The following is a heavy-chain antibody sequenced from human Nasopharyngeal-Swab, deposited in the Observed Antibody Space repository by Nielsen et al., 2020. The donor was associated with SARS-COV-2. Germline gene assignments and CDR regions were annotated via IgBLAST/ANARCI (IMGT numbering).Heavy chain of an antibody. CDR1: GFTLRRDW. V-gene: IGHV3-7*01. J-gene: IGHJ4*02. Sequence: SPMTPCPYSGFTLRRDWLIWVRQAPGKGLEWVANIKQDGSEKYYVDSVRGRFTISRDNAQNSVSLQMNSLRAEDTAVYYCARDLWFGGGYWGQGTLVTVAS. D-gene: IGHD3-10*01. CDR3: ARDLWFGGGY. CDR2: IKQDGSEK.